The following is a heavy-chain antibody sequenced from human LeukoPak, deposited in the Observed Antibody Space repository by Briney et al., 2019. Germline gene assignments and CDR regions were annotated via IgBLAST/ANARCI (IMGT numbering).Heavy chain of an antibody. Sequence: ASVKTSCKASRYTFTGYYMDRVRQAPGKRHEWMGWINPNSGGTNYAQKFQGRVTMTRDTSISTAYMELSRLRSDDTAVYYCARELTRLGSGSFGAFDIWGQGTMVTVSS. CDR2: INPNSGGT. V-gene: IGHV1-2*02. J-gene: IGHJ3*02. CDR1: RYTFTGYY. CDR3: ARELTRLGSGSFGAFDI. D-gene: IGHD3-10*01.